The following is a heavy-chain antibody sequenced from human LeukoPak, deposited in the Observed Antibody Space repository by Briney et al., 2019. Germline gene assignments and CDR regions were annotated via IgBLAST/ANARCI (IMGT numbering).Heavy chain of an antibody. D-gene: IGHD6-6*01. J-gene: IGHJ4*02. Sequence: SETLSLTCTVSGGSISSSRSYWGWIRQPPGKGLEWIGSIYYNGSPYYNPPLKSRVTISVDTSKKQFSLKLSSVTAADTAVYYCARRPDGTSHFDYWGQGTLVTVSS. CDR3: ARRPDGTSHFDY. CDR2: IYYNGSP. CDR1: GGSISSSRSY. V-gene: IGHV4-39*07.